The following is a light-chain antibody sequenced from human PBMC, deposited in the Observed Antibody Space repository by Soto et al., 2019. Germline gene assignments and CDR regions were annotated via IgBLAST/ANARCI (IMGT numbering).Light chain of an antibody. Sequence: SYELTQPPSVSVAPGRTATITCGGNNIRRQTVHWYQQRPGQAPVLIVFDDGDRPSGIPERFSGSKSGNTATLAITRVEAGDEGDYYCQVWESSGDQWVFGGWTKLTVL. CDR2: DDG. CDR1: NIRRQT. J-gene: IGLJ3*02. CDR3: QVWESSGDQWV. V-gene: IGLV3-21*02.